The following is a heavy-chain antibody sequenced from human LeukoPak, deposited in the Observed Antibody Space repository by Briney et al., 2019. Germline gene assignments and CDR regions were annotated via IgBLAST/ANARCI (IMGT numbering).Heavy chain of an antibody. V-gene: IGHV1-46*01. D-gene: IGHD1-1*01. CDR3: ARDRATGTTIDY. J-gene: IGHJ4*02. CDR1: GYTFTSYY. CDR2: INPSGGST. Sequence: ASVTDSCKASGYTFTSYYMHWVRQAPGQGLEWMGIINPSGGSTSYAQKFQGRVTMTRDTSTSTVYMELSSLRSEDTAVYYCARDRATGTTIDYWGQGTLVTVSS.